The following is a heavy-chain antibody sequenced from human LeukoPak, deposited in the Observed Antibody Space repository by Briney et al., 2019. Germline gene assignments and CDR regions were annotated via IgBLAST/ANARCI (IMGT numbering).Heavy chain of an antibody. CDR2: VIGDGTVT. Sequence: GGSLRLSCAASGFTFSGYWMHWVRQAPGKGLVWVSRVIGDGTVTIYADSVKGRFTVSRDNAKNTLYLQMNSLRAEDTAVYFCTRAVVVTASDSWGQGALVTVSS. V-gene: IGHV3-74*01. CDR3: TRAVVVTASDS. CDR1: GFTFSGYW. D-gene: IGHD2-21*02. J-gene: IGHJ4*02.